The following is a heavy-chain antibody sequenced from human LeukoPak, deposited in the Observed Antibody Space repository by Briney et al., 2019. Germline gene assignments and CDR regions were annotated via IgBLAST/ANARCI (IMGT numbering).Heavy chain of an antibody. CDR2: IYSSGST. V-gene: IGHV4-59*01. Sequence: SETLSLTCTVSGGSISSYYWSWIRQPPGKGLEWIGYIYSSGSTNYNPSVKSRVTISVDTSKNQFSLKLSSVTAADTAVYYCARGHYDSSGYFFDYWGQGTLVTVSS. D-gene: IGHD3-22*01. CDR1: GGSISSYY. CDR3: ARGHYDSSGYFFDY. J-gene: IGHJ4*02.